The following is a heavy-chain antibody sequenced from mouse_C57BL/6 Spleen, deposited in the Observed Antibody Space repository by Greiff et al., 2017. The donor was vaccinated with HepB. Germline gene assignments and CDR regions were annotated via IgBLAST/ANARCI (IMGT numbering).Heavy chain of an antibody. J-gene: IGHJ1*03. Sequence: DVKLVESGGGLVKPGGSLKPSCAASGSTFSDYGMHWVRQAPEKGLEWVAYISSGSSTIYYADTVKGRFTISRDNAKNTLFLQMTSLRSEDTAMYYCARWYFDVWGTGTTVTVSS. CDR2: ISSGSSTI. V-gene: IGHV5-17*01. CDR3: ARWYFDV. CDR1: GSTFSDYG.